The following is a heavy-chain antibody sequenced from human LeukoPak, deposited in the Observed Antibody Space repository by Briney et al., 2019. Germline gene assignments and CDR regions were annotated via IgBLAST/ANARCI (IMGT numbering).Heavy chain of an antibody. J-gene: IGHJ4*02. V-gene: IGHV3-64D*09. CDR2: ISNNGGGT. CDR3: VKGSSGIPYRTHFDY. CDR1: GFTFSRYA. Sequence: GGSLRLSCPASGFTFSRYAMHWVRQARGKGREYVSSISNNGGGTYNAHSVSDRYTTSIKNCQNTLYLHMRSLRAEDTAGYYCVKGSSGIPYRTHFDYWGQGTLVTVSS. D-gene: IGHD3-10*01.